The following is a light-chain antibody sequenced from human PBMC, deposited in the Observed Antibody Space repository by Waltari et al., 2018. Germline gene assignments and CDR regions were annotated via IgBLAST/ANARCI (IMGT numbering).Light chain of an antibody. CDR2: GAS. CDR1: QSVTSRS. CDR3: QQYGSSPT. V-gene: IGKV3-20*01. J-gene: IGKJ1*01. Sequence: EIVLTQSPGTLSLYPGERATLSCRASQSVTSRSLAWYHQKPGQAPSLLIYGASNRATGIPDRFSGSGSGTDFTLTISRLEPGDFGVYFCQQYGSSPTFGQGTKVAMK.